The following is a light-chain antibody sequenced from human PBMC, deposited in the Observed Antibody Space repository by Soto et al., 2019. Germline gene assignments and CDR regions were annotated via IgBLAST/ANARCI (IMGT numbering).Light chain of an antibody. CDR2: EVS. CDR1: SSDVGGYNY. J-gene: IGLJ3*02. V-gene: IGLV2-14*01. Sequence: QSALTQPASVSGSPGQSITIPCTETSSDVGGYNYVSWYQQHPGKAPKLMIYEVSNRPSGVSNRFSGSKSGNTASLTISGLQAEDEADYYCSSYTRSSTRVFGGGTKLTVL. CDR3: SSYTRSSTRV.